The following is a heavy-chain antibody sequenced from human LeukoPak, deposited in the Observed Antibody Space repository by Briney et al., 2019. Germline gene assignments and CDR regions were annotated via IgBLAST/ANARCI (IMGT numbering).Heavy chain of an antibody. CDR3: ARQGASYSVDY. D-gene: IGHD1-26*01. Sequence: PGGSLRLSCAASGFTFSSYNMNWVRQAPGKGLEWVSSISSSSSYIYYANSVKGRFTISRDNAKNSLYLQMNSLRAEDTAVYYCARQGASYSVDYWGQGTLVTVSS. CDR2: ISSSSSYI. V-gene: IGHV3-21*01. J-gene: IGHJ4*02. CDR1: GFTFSSYN.